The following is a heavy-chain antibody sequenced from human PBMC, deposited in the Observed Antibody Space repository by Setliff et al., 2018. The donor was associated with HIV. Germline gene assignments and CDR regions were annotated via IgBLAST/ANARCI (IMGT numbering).Heavy chain of an antibody. CDR1: GFTFSSYS. D-gene: IGHD3-10*01. CDR2: TSSSGATI. J-gene: IGHJ6*02. V-gene: IGHV3-48*04. CDR3: AKDRGCMDV. Sequence: GGSLRLSCAASGFTFSSYSMNWVRQAPGKGLDWVSYTSSSGATIYYADSVKGRFTIYRDNTKNTLYLQMNSLRAEDTAVYYCAKDRGCMDVWGQGTTVTVSS.